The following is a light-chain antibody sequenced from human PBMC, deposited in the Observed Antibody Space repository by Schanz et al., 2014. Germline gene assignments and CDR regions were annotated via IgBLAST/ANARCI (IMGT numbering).Light chain of an antibody. Sequence: QSALTQPASVSGSPGQLITISCTGTSSDVGTYNLVSWYQHDPGQAPKLIIYEDNKRPSGVPNRFSGSKSGNTASLTISGLQAEDEAHYYCCSFAGGSTWVFGGGTKVTVL. V-gene: IGLV2-23*01. J-gene: IGLJ3*02. CDR2: EDN. CDR1: SSDVGTYNL. CDR3: CSFAGGSTWV.